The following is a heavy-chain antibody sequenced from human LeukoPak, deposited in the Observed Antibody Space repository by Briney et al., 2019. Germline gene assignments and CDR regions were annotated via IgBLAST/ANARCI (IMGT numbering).Heavy chain of an antibody. CDR2: IIPVFDTA. V-gene: IGHV1-69*05. CDR1: GDTFSNYD. Sequence: ASVKVSCKASGDTFSNYDVTWVRQAPGQGLEWMGRIIPVFDTAKYAQNFQGRVTMTTDESSRTAYMELYSLTSAATALHSCARAAEKQLVYLDFGGQGTLVTVSS. D-gene: IGHD6-13*01. J-gene: IGHJ4*02. CDR3: ARAAEKQLVYLDF.